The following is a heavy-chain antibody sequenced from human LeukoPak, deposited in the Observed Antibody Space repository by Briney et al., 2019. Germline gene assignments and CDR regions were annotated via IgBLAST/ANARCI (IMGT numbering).Heavy chain of an antibody. D-gene: IGHD1-1*01. J-gene: IGHJ4*02. CDR2: INTDNGNT. Sequence: ASVKVSCKASGYTFHKYGISWVRQAPGQGLEWMAWINTDNGNTNYAQKFQGRVTLTTDTSASTIYMELGNLRSDDTAVYYCARWNEGLDYWGQGALVTVSS. CDR1: GYTFHKYG. CDR3: ARWNEGLDY. V-gene: IGHV1-18*01.